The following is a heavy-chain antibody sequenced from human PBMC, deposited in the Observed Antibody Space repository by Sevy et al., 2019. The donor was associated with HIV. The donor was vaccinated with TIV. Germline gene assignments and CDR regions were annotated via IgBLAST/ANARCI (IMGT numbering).Heavy chain of an antibody. Sequence: SETLSLTCTVSGGSISSGSYYWSWIRQPAGKGLEWIGRIYTSGSTNYNPSLKSRVTISVDTTKNQLSLKLSSVTAAATAVYYCARESGDCSSTSCYEGVFDYWGQGTLVTVSS. V-gene: IGHV4-61*02. CDR2: IYTSGST. CDR3: ARESGDCSSTSCYEGVFDY. CDR1: GGSISSGSYY. D-gene: IGHD2-2*01. J-gene: IGHJ4*02.